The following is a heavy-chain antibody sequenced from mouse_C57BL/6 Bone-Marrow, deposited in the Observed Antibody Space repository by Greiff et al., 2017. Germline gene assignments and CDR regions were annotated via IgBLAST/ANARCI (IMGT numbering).Heavy chain of an antibody. V-gene: IGHV10-1*01. Sequence: EVHLVESGGGLVQPKGSLKLSCAASGFSFNTYAMNWVRQAPGKGLEWVARIRSKSNNYATYYADSVKDRFTISRDDSESMLYLQMNNLKTEDTAMYYCVRQGGLTGTYFDYWGQGTTLTVSS. CDR1: GFSFNTYA. CDR3: VRQGGLTGTYFDY. D-gene: IGHD4-1*01. J-gene: IGHJ2*01. CDR2: IRSKSNNYAT.